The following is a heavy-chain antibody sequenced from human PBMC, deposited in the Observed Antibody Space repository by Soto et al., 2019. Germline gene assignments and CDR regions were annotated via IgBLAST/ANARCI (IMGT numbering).Heavy chain of an antibody. CDR1: GFTFSSYA. CDR3: ARNGDCTDGECAPYYYYGVDV. J-gene: IGHJ6*02. V-gene: IGHV3-30-3*01. Sequence: GGSLRLSCAASGFTFSSYAMHWVRQAPGKGLEWVAVISYDGSHKYYADSVKGRFTVSRDNSRNTLYLQMDSLRPEDTALYYCARNGDCTDGECAPYYYYGVDVWGQGTTVTVSS. CDR2: ISYDGSHK. D-gene: IGHD2-8*01.